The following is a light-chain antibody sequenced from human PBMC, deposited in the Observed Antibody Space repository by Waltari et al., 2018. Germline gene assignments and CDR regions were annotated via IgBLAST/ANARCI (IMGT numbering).Light chain of an antibody. V-gene: IGLV2-14*03. CDR3: SSYISSSTLEL. J-gene: IGLJ2*01. CDR2: DVS. Sequence: QSALTQPASVSGSPGQSITISCTGTSSDVGTYNYVSWYQQPPGKAPKLMIFDVSIRPSGGSNRFSGSKSGNTSSLTISGLQAEDEADYYCSSYISSSTLELFGGGTSLTVL. CDR1: SSDVGTYNY.